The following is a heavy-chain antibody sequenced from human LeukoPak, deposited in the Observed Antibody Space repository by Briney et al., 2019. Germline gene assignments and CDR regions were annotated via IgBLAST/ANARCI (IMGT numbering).Heavy chain of an antibody. Sequence: SETLSLTCTVSGGSISSGDYYWGWIRQPPGTGLEWIGFIYYSGSTYYNPSLKSRITISLDTSKNQFSLKLSSVTAADTAVYYCARDPRESYDYVWGSYRPDAFDIWGQGTMVTVSS. CDR2: IYYSGST. J-gene: IGHJ3*02. CDR3: ARDPRESYDYVWGSYRPDAFDI. D-gene: IGHD3-16*02. V-gene: IGHV4-30-4*01. CDR1: GGSISSGDYY.